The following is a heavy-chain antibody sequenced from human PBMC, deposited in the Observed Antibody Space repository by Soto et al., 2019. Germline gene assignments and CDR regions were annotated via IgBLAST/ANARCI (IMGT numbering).Heavy chain of an antibody. Sequence: GGSLRLSCAASGFTFSSYGMHWVRQAPGKGLEWVAVIWYDGSNKYYVDSVKGRFTMSRDNSKNTLYRQMNSLRAEDTAVYYCARATYYYDSSGYSAGYGLDVWGQGTTVTVSS. CDR1: GFTFSSYG. D-gene: IGHD3-22*01. CDR2: IWYDGSNK. CDR3: ARATYYYDSSGYSAGYGLDV. J-gene: IGHJ6*02. V-gene: IGHV3-33*01.